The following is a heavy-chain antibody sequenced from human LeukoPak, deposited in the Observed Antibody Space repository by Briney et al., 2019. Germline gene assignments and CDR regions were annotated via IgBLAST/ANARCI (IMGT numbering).Heavy chain of an antibody. CDR1: GFTFSTYW. CDR2: IKQDGSEK. Sequence: PGGSLRLSCAASGFTFSTYWVSWVRQAPGRGLEWVANIKQDGSEKYYVDSVKGRFTISRDNGKNSLYLQMNSLRAEDTAVYYCARLGIAVAGTGFYWGQGTLVTVSS. D-gene: IGHD6-19*01. V-gene: IGHV3-7*03. J-gene: IGHJ4*02. CDR3: ARLGIAVAGTGFY.